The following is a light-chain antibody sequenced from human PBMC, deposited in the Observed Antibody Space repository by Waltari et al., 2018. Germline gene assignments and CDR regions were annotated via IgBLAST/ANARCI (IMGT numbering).Light chain of an antibody. CDR2: AAS. CDR3: QQYYTTPYT. V-gene: IGKV1-NL1*01. CDR1: QDISNS. J-gene: IGKJ2*01. Sequence: DIQMTQSPSSLSATVGDRVTITCRASQDISNSLAWYQLKPGKPPNLLFYAASRLESGVPPRFSGSGSGTDYTLTISSLQPADFATYYYQQYYTTPYTFGQGTKLDI.